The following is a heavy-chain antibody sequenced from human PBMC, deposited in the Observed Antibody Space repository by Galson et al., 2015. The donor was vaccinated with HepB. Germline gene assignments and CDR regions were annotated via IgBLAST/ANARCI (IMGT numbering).Heavy chain of an antibody. CDR2: IRSKPYGGTT. Sequence: SLRLSCATSGFTFANYAMNWFRQAPGKGLEWVGFIRSKPYGGTTEYAASVRGRFMISRDDSKSIAYLQMNSLNTADTAVYYCTRGDGWLLYGAVDYWGQGALVTVSS. J-gene: IGHJ4*02. V-gene: IGHV3-49*03. CDR3: TRGDGWLLYGAVDY. CDR1: GFTFANYA. D-gene: IGHD3-3*01.